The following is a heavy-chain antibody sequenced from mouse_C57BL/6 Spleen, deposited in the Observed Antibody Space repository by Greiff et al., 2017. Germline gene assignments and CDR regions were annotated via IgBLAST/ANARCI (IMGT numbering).Heavy chain of an antibody. CDR2: IYPGDGDT. Sequence: QVQLQQSGAELVKPGASVKISCKASGYAFSSYWLNWVKQRPGKGLEWIGQIYPGDGDTNYNGKFKGKATLTADKSSSTAYMQLSSLTSEDSAVYVCATLQYGNYGNYAMDYWGQGTSVTVSS. J-gene: IGHJ4*01. CDR1: GYAFSSYW. CDR3: ATLQYGNYGNYAMDY. V-gene: IGHV1-80*01. D-gene: IGHD2-10*02.